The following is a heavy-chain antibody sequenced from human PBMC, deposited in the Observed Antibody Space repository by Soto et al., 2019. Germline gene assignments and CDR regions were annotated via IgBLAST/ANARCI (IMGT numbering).Heavy chain of an antibody. Sequence: GGSLRLSCAASGFSFSSHAMNWVRQAPGKGLGWVSTITGTGFGTYYADSVKGRFTISRDNSKNTLFLQMHGLRAEDTAVYYCATSSGICSGGSCYPNWFDPWGQGTLVTVSS. V-gene: IGHV3-23*01. CDR2: ITGTGFGT. CDR3: ATSSGICSGGSCYPNWFDP. J-gene: IGHJ5*02. CDR1: GFSFSSHA. D-gene: IGHD2-15*01.